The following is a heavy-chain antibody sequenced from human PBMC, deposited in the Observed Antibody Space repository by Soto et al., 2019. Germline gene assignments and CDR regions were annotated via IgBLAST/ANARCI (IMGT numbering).Heavy chain of an antibody. J-gene: IGHJ3*02. V-gene: IGHV4-39*01. CDR1: GGSISSSSYY. Sequence: QLQLQESGPGLVKPSETLSLTCTVSGGSISSSSYYWGWIRQPPGKGLEWIGSIYYSGSTYYNPSLKSRVTISVDTSKNQFSLKLSSVTAADTAVYYCARLYCSGGSCQLFDIWGQGTMVTVSS. D-gene: IGHD2-15*01. CDR3: ARLYCSGGSCQLFDI. CDR2: IYYSGST.